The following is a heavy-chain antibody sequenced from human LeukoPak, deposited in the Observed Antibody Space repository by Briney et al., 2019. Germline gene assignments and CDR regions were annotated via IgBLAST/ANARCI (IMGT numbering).Heavy chain of an antibody. CDR1: GYTFTSHY. J-gene: IGHJ3*01. Sequence: ASVRVSCKSSGYTFTSHYMHWVRQAPGQGLEWMGMINPSGGYTRYAQKFQGRVVMTRDAPTTTIYMELASLRSEDTAVYYCARAHYAGGAFDVWDQVTLLTVSS. CDR3: ARAHYAGGAFDV. CDR2: INPSGGYT. V-gene: IGHV1-46*01. D-gene: IGHD2-2*01.